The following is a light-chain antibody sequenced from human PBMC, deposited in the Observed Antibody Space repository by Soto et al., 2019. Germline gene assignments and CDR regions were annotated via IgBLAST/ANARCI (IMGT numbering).Light chain of an antibody. V-gene: IGLV2-14*01. CDR1: SSDVGGYNY. CDR3: SSYTSSSTLV. Sequence: QSVLTQPASVSGSPGQSITISCTGTSSDVGGYNYVSWYQQHPGKAPKLMIYDVSNRPSGVSNRFSGSKSGNTASLTISGLQAEDEADHYCSSYTSSSTLVFVGGTKVTVL. CDR2: DVS. J-gene: IGLJ2*01.